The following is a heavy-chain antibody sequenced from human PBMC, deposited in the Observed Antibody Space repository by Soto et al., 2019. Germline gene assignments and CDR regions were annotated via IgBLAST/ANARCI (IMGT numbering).Heavy chain of an antibody. V-gene: IGHV3-30*18. D-gene: IGHD3-3*01. CDR3: AKDARTSSILRLAGNYFDY. CDR1: GFTFSSYG. CDR2: ISYDGSNK. Sequence: GGSLRLSCAASGFTFSSYGMHWVRQAPGKGLEWVAVISYDGSNKYYADSVKGRFTISRDNSKNTLYLQMNSLRAEDTAVYYCAKDARTSSILRLAGNYFDYWGQGTLVTVSS. J-gene: IGHJ4*02.